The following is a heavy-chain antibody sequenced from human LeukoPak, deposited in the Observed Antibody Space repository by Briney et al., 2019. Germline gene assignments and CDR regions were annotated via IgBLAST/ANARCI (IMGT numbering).Heavy chain of an antibody. V-gene: IGHV4-61*01. CDR3: ARMGAAGGWFDP. Sequence: SETLSLTCTVSGGSISSSRYYWSWIRQPPGKGLEWIGYIYYSGSTNYNPSLKSRVTISVDTSKNQFSLKLGSVTAADTAVYYCARMGAAGGWFDPWGQGTLVTVSS. CDR2: IYYSGST. J-gene: IGHJ5*02. CDR1: GGSISSSRYY. D-gene: IGHD6-13*01.